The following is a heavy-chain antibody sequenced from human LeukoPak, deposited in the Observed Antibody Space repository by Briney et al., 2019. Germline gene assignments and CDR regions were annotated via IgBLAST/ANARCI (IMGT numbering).Heavy chain of an antibody. D-gene: IGHD2-15*01. CDR3: ARAQIVVVVAATLGLDY. V-gene: IGHV4-34*01. CDR1: GGSFSGYY. CDR2: INHSGST. Sequence: SETLSLTCAVYGGSFSGYYWSWIRQPPGKGLEWIGEINHSGSTNYNPSLKSRVTISVDTSKNQFSLKLSSVTAADTAVYYCARAQIVVVVAATLGLDYWGQGTLVTVSS. J-gene: IGHJ4*02.